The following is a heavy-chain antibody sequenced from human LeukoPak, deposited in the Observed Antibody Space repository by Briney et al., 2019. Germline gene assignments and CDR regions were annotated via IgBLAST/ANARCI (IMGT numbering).Heavy chain of an antibody. J-gene: IGHJ3*02. D-gene: IGHD4-17*01. CDR2: IYSDGRT. CDR1: GFTVSSSH. V-gene: IGHV3-66*02. CDR3: AKALTVTDAFDI. Sequence: PGGSLRLSCAASGFTVSSSHLTWVRQAPGKGLEWVSLIYSDGRTYYADSVKGRFTISRDNTKNTLYLQMNSLRAEDTAVYYCAKALTVTDAFDIWGQGTVVTVSS.